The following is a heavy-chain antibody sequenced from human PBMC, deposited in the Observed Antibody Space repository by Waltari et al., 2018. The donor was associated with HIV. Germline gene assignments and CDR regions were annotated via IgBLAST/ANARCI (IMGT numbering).Heavy chain of an antibody. D-gene: IGHD4-17*01. CDR3: ARVRDSGDYAHFDS. Sequence: QVQLQESGPGLVRPSGTLSLTSAVSGASISSSKWWCWVRQPPGKGLEGMGELYHRGHTTKYPCADRLVTLSIGKSNRQFALSLTSVTAADTAIYYCARVRDSGDYAHFDSWGRGTLVIVSS. CDR2: LYHRGHT. J-gene: IGHJ4*02. V-gene: IGHV4-4*02. CDR1: GASISSSKW.